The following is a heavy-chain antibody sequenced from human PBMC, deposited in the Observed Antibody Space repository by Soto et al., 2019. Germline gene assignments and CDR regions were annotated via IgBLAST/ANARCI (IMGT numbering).Heavy chain of an antibody. CDR1: GFTFSSYG. Sequence: QVQLVESGGGVVQPGRSLRLSCAASGFTFSSYGMHWVRQAPGKGLEWVAVISYDGSNKYYADSVQGRFTISRDNSKNTLYLQMNSLRAEDTAVYYCARVGSSRADFWSGYYPAPYYYYYGMDVWGQGTTVTVSS. CDR3: ARVGSSRADFWSGYYPAPYYYYYGMDV. CDR2: ISYDGSNK. V-gene: IGHV3-30*03. J-gene: IGHJ6*02. D-gene: IGHD3-3*01.